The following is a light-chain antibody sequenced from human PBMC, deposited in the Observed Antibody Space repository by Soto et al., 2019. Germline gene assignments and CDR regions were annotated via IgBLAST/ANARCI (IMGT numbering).Light chain of an antibody. Sequence: QSALTQPASVSGSPGQSITVSCTGTSSDIGGYNYVSWYQQHPGKAPKLMVYEVTNRPSGVSDRFSGSKSGNTASLTISGLQAEDEGYYYCSSYTSSSTLYVFGTGTKLTVL. CDR3: SSYTSSSTLYV. CDR1: SSDIGGYNY. J-gene: IGLJ1*01. CDR2: EVT. V-gene: IGLV2-14*01.